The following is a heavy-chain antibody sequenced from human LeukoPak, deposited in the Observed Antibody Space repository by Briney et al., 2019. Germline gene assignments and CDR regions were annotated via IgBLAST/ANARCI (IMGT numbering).Heavy chain of an antibody. Sequence: ASVKVSCKASGYTFTSYGISWVRQAPGQGLEWMGWISAYNGNTNYAQKLQGRVTMTTDTSTSTAYMELRSLRSDDTAVYYCARVNSYAPEYYYYYYMDVWGKGTTVTVSS. D-gene: IGHD5-18*01. CDR3: ARVNSYAPEYYYYYYMDV. CDR2: ISAYNGNT. V-gene: IGHV1-18*01. CDR1: GYTFTSYG. J-gene: IGHJ6*03.